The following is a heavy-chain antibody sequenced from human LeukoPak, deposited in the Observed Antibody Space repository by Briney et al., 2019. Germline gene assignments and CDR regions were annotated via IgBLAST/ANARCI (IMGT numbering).Heavy chain of an antibody. D-gene: IGHD4-17*01. CDR2: INHSGST. V-gene: IGHV4-34*01. CDR3: ARGGVTTVPFDY. Sequence: SATMSLTCAVYGGSFSGDYWSWIRQPPGKGLEWIGEINHSGSTNYNPSLKSRVTISVDTSKNQFSLKLSSVTAADTAVYYCARGGVTTVPFDYWGQGTLVTVSS. J-gene: IGHJ4*02. CDR1: GGSFSGDY.